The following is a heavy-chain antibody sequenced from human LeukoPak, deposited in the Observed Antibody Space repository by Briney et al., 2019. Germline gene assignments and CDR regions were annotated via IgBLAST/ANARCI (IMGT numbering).Heavy chain of an antibody. CDR3: ARDSGSSG. CDR2: IYHSGST. V-gene: IGHV4-38-2*02. J-gene: IGHJ4*02. Sequence: KSSETLSLTCTVSGYSISSGYYWGWIRQPPGKGLEWIGSIYHSGSTYYNPSLKSRVTISVDTSKNQFSLKLSSVTAADTAVYYCARDSGSSGWSQGTLVTVSS. D-gene: IGHD6-19*01. CDR1: GYSISSGYY.